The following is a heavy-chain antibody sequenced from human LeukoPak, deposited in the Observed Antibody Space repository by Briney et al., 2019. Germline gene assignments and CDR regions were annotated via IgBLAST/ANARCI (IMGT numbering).Heavy chain of an antibody. D-gene: IGHD3-10*01. CDR2: ISAYNGNP. CDR3: ARDDTMVRGGSVDY. V-gene: IGHV1-18*04. Sequence: ASVKVSCKASGYTFTSYGISWVRQARGQGLEWRGWISAYNGNPNYAQKLQGRVTMTTDTSTSTAYMELRSLRSDGTAVYYCARDDTMVRGGSVDYWGQGTLVTVSS. J-gene: IGHJ4*02. CDR1: GYTFTSYG.